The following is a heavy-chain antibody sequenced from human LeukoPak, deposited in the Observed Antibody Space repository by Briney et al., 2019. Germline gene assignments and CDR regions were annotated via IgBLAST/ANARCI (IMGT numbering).Heavy chain of an antibody. CDR2: FGRSGSDT. CDR3: AKGSLGSWYYFDY. D-gene: IGHD6-13*01. Sequence: GGSLRLSCAASGFTFGTSAMSWVRQAPGKGPEWVSTFGRSGSDTYYSDSVKGRFTIFRDNSKNTLYQQMNSLRDEDTAVYYCAKGSLGSWYYFDYWGQGTLVTVSS. J-gene: IGHJ4*02. CDR1: GFTFGTSA. V-gene: IGHV3-23*01.